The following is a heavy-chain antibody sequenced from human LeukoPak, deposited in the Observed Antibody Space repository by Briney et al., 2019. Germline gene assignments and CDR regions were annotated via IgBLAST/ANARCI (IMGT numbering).Heavy chain of an antibody. CDR1: GFTFSSYA. D-gene: IGHD3-10*01. Sequence: GGSLRPTCAASGFTFSSYAMSWVRQAPGKGLEWVSAISGSGGSTYYADSVKGRFTIARDNSKNTLYLQMNSLRAEDTAVYYCAKDHPDYYGSGIGDYWGQGTLVTVSS. V-gene: IGHV3-23*01. CDR3: AKDHPDYYGSGIGDY. J-gene: IGHJ4*02. CDR2: ISGSGGST.